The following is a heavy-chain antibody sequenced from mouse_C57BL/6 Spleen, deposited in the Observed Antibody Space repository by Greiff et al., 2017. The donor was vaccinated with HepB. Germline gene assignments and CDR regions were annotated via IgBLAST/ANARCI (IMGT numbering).Heavy chain of an antibody. D-gene: IGHD1-1*01. Sequence: EVQLVESGGGLVKPGGSLKLSCAASGFTFSSYAMSWVRQTPEKRLEWVATIIDGGSYTYYPDNVKCRFTISRDNAKNNLYLQMSHLTSEDTAMYYCARENYYYGHDYWGQGTTLTVSS. CDR3: ARENYYYGHDY. V-gene: IGHV5-4*01. CDR1: GFTFSSYA. CDR2: IIDGGSYT. J-gene: IGHJ2*01.